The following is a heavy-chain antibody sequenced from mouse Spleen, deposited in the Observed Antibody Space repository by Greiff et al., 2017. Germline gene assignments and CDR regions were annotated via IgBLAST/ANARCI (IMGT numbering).Heavy chain of an antibody. D-gene: IGHD3-3*01. Sequence: VHLVESGPGLVQPSQSLSISCTASGFSLTSYGVHWVRQSPGKGLEWLGVIWRGGSTDYYAAIITRLSISKDNSKTQVFFKMNSLQANDTAIYYWASLGPLYAMDYWGQGTSVTVSS. V-gene: IGHV2-2*02. CDR3: ASLGPLYAMDY. CDR2: IWRGGST. J-gene: IGHJ4*01. CDR1: GFSLTSYG.